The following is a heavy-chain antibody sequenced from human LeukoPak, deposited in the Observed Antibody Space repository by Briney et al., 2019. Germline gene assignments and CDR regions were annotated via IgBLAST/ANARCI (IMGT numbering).Heavy chain of an antibody. Sequence: GGSLRLSCAASGFVSNTYSLHWVRQAPDTGLEWMAGISSDGSKTYYTHSVQDRFTISRDNSKNTLYLQMNSLRAEDTAVYYCARDLIVINFDWHHWYFDLWGRGTLVTVSS. D-gene: IGHD3-9*01. V-gene: IGHV3-30*10. CDR1: GFVSNTYS. J-gene: IGHJ2*01. CDR3: ARDLIVINFDWHHWYFDL. CDR2: ISSDGSKT.